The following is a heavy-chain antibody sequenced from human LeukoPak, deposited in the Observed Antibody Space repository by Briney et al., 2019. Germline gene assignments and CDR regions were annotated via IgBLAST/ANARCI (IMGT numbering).Heavy chain of an antibody. CDR3: AADRGLPNYYDSSGYYLPGHRAFDI. CDR1: GFTFTSSA. D-gene: IGHD3-22*01. J-gene: IGHJ3*02. V-gene: IGHV1-58*01. CDR2: IVVGSGNT. Sequence: SVTVSCKASGFTFTSSAVQWVRQAHGQRLEWIGWIVVGSGNTNYAQKFQERVTITRDMSTSTAYMELSSLRSEDTAVYYCAADRGLPNYYDSSGYYLPGHRAFDIWGQGTMVTVSS.